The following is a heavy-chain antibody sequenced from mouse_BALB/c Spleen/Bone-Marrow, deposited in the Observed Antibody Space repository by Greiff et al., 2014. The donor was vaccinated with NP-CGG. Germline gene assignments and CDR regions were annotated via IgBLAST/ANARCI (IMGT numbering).Heavy chain of an antibody. J-gene: IGHJ3*01. CDR3: ARGPWFAY. V-gene: IGHV1-80*01. Sequence: VKLMESGAELVRPGSSVKISCKASGYAFSSYWMNWVKQRPGQGLEWIGQIYPGDGDTNYNGKFKGKATLTADKSSSTAYMQLSSLTSEDSAVYFCARGPWFAYWGQGTLVTVSA. CDR2: IYPGDGDT. CDR1: GYAFSSYW.